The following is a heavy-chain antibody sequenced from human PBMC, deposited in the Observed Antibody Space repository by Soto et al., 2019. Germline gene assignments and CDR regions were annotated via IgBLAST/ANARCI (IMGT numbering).Heavy chain of an antibody. D-gene: IGHD4-17*01. CDR3: VRLDTTTTTILNY. V-gene: IGHV4-39*01. J-gene: IGHJ4*02. Sequence: PSETLSLTCSVSGAPIRSNNYYWGWIRQPPGRGLEWIGSILYSGSTYYNPSLKSRGDISADTSKNQISLRLTSVTAADTAVYFCVRLDTTTTTILNYWGQGALVTVSS. CDR1: GAPIRSNNYY. CDR2: ILYSGST.